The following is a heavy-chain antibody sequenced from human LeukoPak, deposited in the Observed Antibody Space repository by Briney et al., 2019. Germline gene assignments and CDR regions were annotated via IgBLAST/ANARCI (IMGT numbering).Heavy chain of an antibody. D-gene: IGHD6-6*01. CDR2: ISGSGGST. V-gene: IGHV3-23*01. Sequence: GGSLRLSCAASGFTFSSYAMSWVRQAPGKGLEWVSAISGSGGSTYYADSVKGRFTISRDNSKNTLYLQMNSLRAEDTAVYYCARGKYSSSSDQTFDYWGQGTLVTVSS. J-gene: IGHJ4*02. CDR1: GFTFSSYA. CDR3: ARGKYSSSSDQTFDY.